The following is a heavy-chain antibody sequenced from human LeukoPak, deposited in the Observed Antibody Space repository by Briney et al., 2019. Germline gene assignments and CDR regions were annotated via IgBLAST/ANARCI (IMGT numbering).Heavy chain of an antibody. CDR3: ARDRDSGYIILDF. D-gene: IGHD5-24*01. V-gene: IGHV1-2*02. CDR1: GYTFTDYY. Sequence: GASVKVSCKASGYTFTDYYMHWVRQAPGQGLEWMGCINPTSGDTKYAQKLQDRVTIPRDPPIRTPYMELSRLTSDDPAVYYCARDRDSGYIILDFWGPGTLGTISS. J-gene: IGHJ4*02. CDR2: INPTSGDT.